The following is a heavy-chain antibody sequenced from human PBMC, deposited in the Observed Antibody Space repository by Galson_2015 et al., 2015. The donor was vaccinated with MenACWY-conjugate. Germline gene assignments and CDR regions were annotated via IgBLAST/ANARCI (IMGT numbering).Heavy chain of an antibody. V-gene: IGHV3-23*01. CDR1: GFTFRNYA. CDR2: ISGSGGST. Sequence: SLRLSCAASGFTFRNYAMSWVRQAPGRGPEWVSTISGSGGSTYYADSVKGRFTISRDNSKNTLYLQMNSLRAEDMAIYYCAFQGVAGTGAVDYWGQGTLVIVSS. D-gene: IGHD2-15*01. CDR3: AFQGVAGTGAVDY. J-gene: IGHJ4*02.